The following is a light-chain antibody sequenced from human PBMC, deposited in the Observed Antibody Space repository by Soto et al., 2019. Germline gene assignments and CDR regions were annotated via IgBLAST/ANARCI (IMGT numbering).Light chain of an antibody. Sequence: IVLTQSPGTLSLSPGDRATLSCRAGQSLSSNFQAWYQQSPGQAPSSYLAWYQQKPGQAPRLLISGASSRATGIPDRFSGSGSGTDFTLTISGLEPEDFATYYCQQSYSTPYTFGQGTKLEIK. V-gene: IGKV3-20*01. CDR1: QSLSSNFQAWYQQSPGQAPSSY. CDR2: GAS. CDR3: QQSYSTPYT. J-gene: IGKJ2*01.